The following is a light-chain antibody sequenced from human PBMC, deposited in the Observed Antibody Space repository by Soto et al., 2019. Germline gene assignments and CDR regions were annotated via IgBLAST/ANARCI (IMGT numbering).Light chain of an antibody. CDR2: EGN. CDR3: CSYAGFSSFV. V-gene: IGLV2-23*03. Sequence: QSVLTQPASVSGPPGQSITISCTGTSSDVGGYNFVSWYRQYSGEVPKLIIFEGNKRPSGVSDRFSASKSGNTASLTISGLQAEDQADYYCCSYAGFSSFVFGAGTKVTVL. CDR1: SSDVGGYNF. J-gene: IGLJ1*01.